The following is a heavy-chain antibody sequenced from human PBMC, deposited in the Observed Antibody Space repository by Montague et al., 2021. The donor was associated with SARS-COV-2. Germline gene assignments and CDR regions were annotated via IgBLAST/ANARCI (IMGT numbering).Heavy chain of an antibody. CDR3: ARRLNYDILTGGALQYYYGMDV. Sequence: SKTLSLTCTVSGGSISSSSYYWGWIRQPPGKGLEWIGSIYYSGSTYYNPSLKSRVTISVDTSKNQFSLKLSSVTAADTAVYYCARRLNYDILTGGALQYYYGMDVWGQGTTVTVSS. CDR2: IYYSGST. CDR1: GGSISSSSYY. J-gene: IGHJ6*02. V-gene: IGHV4-39*01. D-gene: IGHD3-9*01.